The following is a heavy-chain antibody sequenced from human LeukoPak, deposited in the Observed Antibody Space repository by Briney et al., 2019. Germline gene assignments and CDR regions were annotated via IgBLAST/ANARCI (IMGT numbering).Heavy chain of an antibody. V-gene: IGHV3-66*01. Sequence: GGSLRLSCAASGFTVSSNYMSWVRQAPGKGLEWVSVIYSGGSTYYADSVKGRFTISRDNSKNTLYLQMNSLRAEDTAVYYCAKATPGIFGVVIPLDYWGQGTLVTVSS. CDR3: AKATPGIFGVVIPLDY. D-gene: IGHD3-3*01. CDR1: GFTVSSNY. J-gene: IGHJ4*02. CDR2: IYSGGST.